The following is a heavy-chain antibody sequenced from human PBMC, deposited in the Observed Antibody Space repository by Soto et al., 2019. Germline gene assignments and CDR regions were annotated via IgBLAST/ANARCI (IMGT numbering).Heavy chain of an antibody. CDR3: ARDGLGRGSGWVDP. D-gene: IGHD6-19*01. Sequence: APVKVSCKASGYSFTSYDISWVRQATGQGPEWMGWINPDSGQTGYVQKNQGRVTMTRDTSTNTAYMELSNLKPEDTAVYYCARDGLGRGSGWVDPWGRG. V-gene: IGHV1-8*01. J-gene: IGHJ5*02. CDR1: GYSFTSYD. CDR2: INPDSGQT.